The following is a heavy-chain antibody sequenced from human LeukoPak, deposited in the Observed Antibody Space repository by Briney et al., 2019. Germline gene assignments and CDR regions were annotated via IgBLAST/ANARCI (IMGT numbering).Heavy chain of an antibody. Sequence: SETLSLTCTVSGGSISSYYWSWIRQPPGKGLEWIGYIYYSGSTNYNPSLKSRVTISVDTSKNQFSLKLSSVTAADTAVYYCGRRAYCGGDCYYFDYWGQGTLVTVSS. CDR1: GGSISSYY. D-gene: IGHD2-21*02. J-gene: IGHJ4*02. CDR2: IYYSGST. V-gene: IGHV4-59*12. CDR3: GRRAYCGGDCYYFDY.